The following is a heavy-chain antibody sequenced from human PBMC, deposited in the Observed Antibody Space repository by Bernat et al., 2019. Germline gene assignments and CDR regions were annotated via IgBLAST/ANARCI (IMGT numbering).Heavy chain of an antibody. CDR3: ARDGMEGGSGWYVSDY. CDR2: ISYDGSNK. CDR1: GFTFSSYA. Sequence: QVQLVESGGGVVQPGRSLRLSCAASGFTFSSYAMHWVRQAPGKGLEWVAVISYDGSNKYYADSVKGRFTISRDNSKNTLYLQMNSLRAEDTAVYYCARDGMEGGSGWYVSDYWGQGTLVTVSS. D-gene: IGHD6-19*01. V-gene: IGHV3-30-3*01. J-gene: IGHJ4*02.